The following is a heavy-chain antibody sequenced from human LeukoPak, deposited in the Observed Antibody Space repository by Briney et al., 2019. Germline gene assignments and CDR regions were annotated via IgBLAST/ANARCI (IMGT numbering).Heavy chain of an antibody. V-gene: IGHV4-34*01. D-gene: IGHD2-2*01. CDR1: GGSFSGYY. CDR3: ARRGPPRYCSSTSCIGWFDP. Sequence: PSETLSLTCAVYGGSFSGYYWSWVRQPPGKGLEWIGEINHSGSTNYNPSLKSRVTISVDTSKNQFPLKLSSVTAADTAVYYCARRGPPRYCSSTSCIGWFDPWGQGTLVTVSS. J-gene: IGHJ5*02. CDR2: INHSGST.